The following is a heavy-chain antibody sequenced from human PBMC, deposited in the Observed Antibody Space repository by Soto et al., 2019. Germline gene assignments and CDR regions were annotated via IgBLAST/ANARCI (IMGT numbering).Heavy chain of an antibody. D-gene: IGHD2-21*02. Sequence: SEPLSLTCTVSGGSISGYYWSWFRQPPGKGLEWIGYMYNTGSTVYNPSFKSRVTISVDTSKSQFSLRLNSVTAADTAVYYCARDLWGYCGTDCYPLDVWGQGTTVT. V-gene: IGHV4-59*01. J-gene: IGHJ6*02. CDR2: MYNTGST. CDR1: GGSISGYY. CDR3: ARDLWGYCGTDCYPLDV.